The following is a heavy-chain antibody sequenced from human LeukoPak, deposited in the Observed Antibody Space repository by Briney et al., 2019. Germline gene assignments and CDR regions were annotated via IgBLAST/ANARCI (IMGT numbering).Heavy chain of an antibody. J-gene: IGHJ1*01. CDR1: GFTFSSYA. D-gene: IGHD2-2*01. Sequence: GRSLRLSCAASGFTFSSYAMHWVRQAPGKGLEWVAVISNDGTNKNYADSVKGRFTISRDNSKNTLYLQMNSLRAEDTAVYYCTRAASDCSSTSCFTRYFQHWGQGTLVTVSS. CDR3: TRAASDCSSTSCFTRYFQH. V-gene: IGHV3-30-3*01. CDR2: ISNDGTNK.